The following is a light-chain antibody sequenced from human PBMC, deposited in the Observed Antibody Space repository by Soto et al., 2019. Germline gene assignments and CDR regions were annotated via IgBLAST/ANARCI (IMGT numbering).Light chain of an antibody. Sequence: DIQMTQSPATLSAFVGDRVTITCRASQSVSCSLVWYQQKPGRPPKLLIYYASTLESGVPSRFSGSRYGTEFSLPINSLQDRDFATYYYQQHESGSPYTFGEGTRLEI. CDR1: QSVSCS. CDR2: YAS. CDR3: QQHESGSPYT. J-gene: IGKJ2*01. V-gene: IGKV1-5*01.